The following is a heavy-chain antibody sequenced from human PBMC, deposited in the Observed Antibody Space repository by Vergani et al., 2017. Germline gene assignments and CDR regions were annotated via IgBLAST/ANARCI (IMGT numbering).Heavy chain of an antibody. V-gene: IGHV3-73*02. CDR3: TRFLNWNFDY. D-gene: IGHD1-1*01. CDR2: IRSKANSYAT. Sequence: EVQLVESGGGLVQPGGSLKLSCAASGFTFSGSAMHWVRPASGKGLEWVGRIRSKANSYATAYAASVKGRFTISRDDSKNTAYLQMNSLKTKDTAVYYCTRFLNWNFDYWGQGTLVTVSS. J-gene: IGHJ4*02. CDR1: GFTFSGSA.